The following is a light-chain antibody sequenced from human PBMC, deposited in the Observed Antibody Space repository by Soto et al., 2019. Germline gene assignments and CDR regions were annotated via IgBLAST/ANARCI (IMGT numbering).Light chain of an antibody. CDR1: QSLQHSNGYNY. V-gene: IGKV2-28*01. Sequence: DIVMTQSPLSLPVTPGEPASISCRSSQSLQHSNGYNYLDWYVQKPGQSPQILIYLASNRASGVHERFSGSGSGTDFTLKISRVEAEDVGTYYCMQALQTPAFGQGTKVEIK. CDR3: MQALQTPA. CDR2: LAS. J-gene: IGKJ1*01.